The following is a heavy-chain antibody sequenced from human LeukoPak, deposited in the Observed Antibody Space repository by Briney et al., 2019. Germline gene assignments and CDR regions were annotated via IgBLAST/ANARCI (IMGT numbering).Heavy chain of an antibody. Sequence: EASVKVSCKASGYTFTTYKMHWVRQAPGQGLEWVGIINPSDGDRRNAQKFQGRVTMTRDTSTSTVYMELSSLRSEDTAVYYCAKDGGSYSADYWGQGTLVTVSS. CDR3: AKDGGSYSADY. D-gene: IGHD3-10*01. V-gene: IGHV1-46*01. CDR1: GYTFTTYK. J-gene: IGHJ4*02. CDR2: INPSDGDR.